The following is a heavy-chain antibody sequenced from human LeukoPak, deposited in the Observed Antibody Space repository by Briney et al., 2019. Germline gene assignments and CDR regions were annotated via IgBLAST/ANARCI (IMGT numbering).Heavy chain of an antibody. Sequence: GGSLRLSCAASGFTFNTYTMNWVRQAPGKGLEWVSYISGSSGIIDYADSVRGRFTISRDNAKNSLYLQMNSLRAEDTAVYYCATGGGFYYGHWGQGTLVTVSS. CDR3: ATGGGFYYGH. V-gene: IGHV3-48*01. CDR2: ISGSSGII. CDR1: GFTFNTYT. J-gene: IGHJ4*02. D-gene: IGHD3-22*01.